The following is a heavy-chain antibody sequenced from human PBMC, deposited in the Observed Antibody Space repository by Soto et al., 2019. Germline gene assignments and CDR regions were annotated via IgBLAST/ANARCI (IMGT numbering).Heavy chain of an antibody. Sequence: QITLKESGPTLVKPTQTLTLTCTFSGFSLTINRVGVGWIRQPPGKALEWLALIYSDYDKRYSPSLKSRLSIPEDTSKNQVVLTMTNMDPADTATYYCAHSTYAYGLPGDYWGQGILVTVSS. CDR1: GFSLTINRVG. D-gene: IGHD2-2*01. V-gene: IGHV2-5*02. CDR2: IYSDYDK. J-gene: IGHJ4*02. CDR3: AHSTYAYGLPGDY.